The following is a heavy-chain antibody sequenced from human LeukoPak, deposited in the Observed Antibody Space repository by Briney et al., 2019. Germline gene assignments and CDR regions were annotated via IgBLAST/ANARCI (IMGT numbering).Heavy chain of an antibody. CDR2: ISYDGSNK. CDR1: GFTLSSYA. J-gene: IGHJ4*02. V-gene: IGHV3-30*04. CDR3: ARDAPNDSSGSLDY. D-gene: IGHD3-22*01. Sequence: PGGSLRLSCAASGFTLSSYAMHWVRQAPGKGLEWVAVISYDGSNKYYADSVKGRFTISRDNSKNTLYLQMNSLRAEDTAVYYCARDAPNDSSGSLDYWGQGTLVTVSS.